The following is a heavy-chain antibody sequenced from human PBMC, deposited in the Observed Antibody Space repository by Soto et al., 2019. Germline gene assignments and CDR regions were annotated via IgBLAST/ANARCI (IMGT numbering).Heavy chain of an antibody. V-gene: IGHV1-2*04. CDR2: INPNSGDT. J-gene: IGHJ3*02. CDR3: ARGPSHGAFDI. CDR1: GYTFTDYY. Sequence: QVQLAQSGAEVKNPGASVKVSCKASGYTFTDYYIHWLRQAPAQGLAWMGWINPNSGDTKYAQKVQGWATMTRDTSISTTYMELSRLTSDDTALYYCARGPSHGAFDIWGQGTIITVSS.